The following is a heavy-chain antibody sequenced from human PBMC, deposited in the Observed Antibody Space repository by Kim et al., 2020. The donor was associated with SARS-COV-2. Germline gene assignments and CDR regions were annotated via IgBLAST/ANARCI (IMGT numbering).Heavy chain of an antibody. V-gene: IGHV1-2*05. D-gene: IGHD4-17*01. J-gene: IGHJ4*02. CDR1: GYTFTGYH. CDR2: IIPGNGVT. CDR3: ARGRSWSDGDPNSFDY. Sequence: ASVKVSCKASGYTFTGYHMHWVRQAPGQGLEWMGRIIPGNGVTRYAQKFQGRVTMTSDTSTSTVYMELSGLKSDDTVVFYCARGRSWSDGDPNSFDYWGQGTLVTVSS.